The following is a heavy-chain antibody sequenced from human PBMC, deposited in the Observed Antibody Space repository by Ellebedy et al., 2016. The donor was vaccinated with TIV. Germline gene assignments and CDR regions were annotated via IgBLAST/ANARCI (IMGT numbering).Heavy chain of an antibody. V-gene: IGHV3-23*01. CDR3: AKQQWLDN. D-gene: IGHD6-19*01. Sequence: PGGSLRLSCAASGFTFSSYDMHWVRQAPGKGLEWVSVISGSGDYTNYADSVKGRFTISRDNSKSTLYLQMNSLRAEDTAVYYCAKQQWLDNWGQGTLVTVSS. CDR2: ISGSGDYT. J-gene: IGHJ4*02. CDR1: GFTFSSYD.